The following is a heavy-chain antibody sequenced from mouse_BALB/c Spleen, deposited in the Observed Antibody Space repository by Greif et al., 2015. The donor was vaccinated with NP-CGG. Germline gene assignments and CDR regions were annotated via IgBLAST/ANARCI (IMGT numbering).Heavy chain of an antibody. Sequence: QVQLQQPGAELVKPGASVKLSCKASGYTFTSYWMHWVKQRPGQGLEWIGEINPSNGRTNYNEKFKSKATLTVDKSSSTAYVQLSSLTSEDSAVYYCGRDGAYAMDYWGQGTSVTVSS. J-gene: IGHJ4*01. CDR2: INPSNGRT. CDR1: GYTFTSYW. V-gene: IGHV1S81*02. CDR3: GRDGAYAMDY. D-gene: IGHD2-3*01.